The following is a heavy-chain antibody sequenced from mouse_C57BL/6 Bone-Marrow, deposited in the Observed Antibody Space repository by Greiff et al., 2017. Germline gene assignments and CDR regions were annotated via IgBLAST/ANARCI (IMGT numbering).Heavy chain of an antibody. Sequence: EVQGVESGGGLVKPGGSLKLSCAASGFTFSSYTMSWVRQTPETRLEWVATISGGGGNTYYPDSVKGRFTISRDNAKNTLYLQMSSLRSEDTALYYCARHSAYYSNYGFAYWGQGTLVTVSA. D-gene: IGHD2-5*01. CDR1: GFTFSSYT. CDR3: ARHSAYYSNYGFAY. J-gene: IGHJ3*01. CDR2: ISGGGGNT. V-gene: IGHV5-9*01.